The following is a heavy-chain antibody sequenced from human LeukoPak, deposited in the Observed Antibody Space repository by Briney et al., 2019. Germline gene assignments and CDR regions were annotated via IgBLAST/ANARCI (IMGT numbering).Heavy chain of an antibody. D-gene: IGHD3-22*01. J-gene: IGHJ5*01. Sequence: SETLSLTCTVSGGSISSSSYYWGWIRQPPGKGLEWIGSIYYSGSTYYNTSLKSRVTISVDTSKNQFSLKLSSVTAADTAVYYCARLSMIVVVMSWFDYWGQGTLVTVSS. V-gene: IGHV4-39*01. CDR2: IYYSGST. CDR1: GGSISSSSYY. CDR3: ARLSMIVVVMSWFDY.